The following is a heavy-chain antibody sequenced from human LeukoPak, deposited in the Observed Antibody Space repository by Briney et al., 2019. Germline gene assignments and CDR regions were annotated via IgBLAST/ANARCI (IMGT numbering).Heavy chain of an antibody. CDR2: ISSSGSTI. V-gene: IGHV3-11*01. D-gene: IGHD6-13*01. CDR3: ATESSSRGTTNVYYYYMDV. J-gene: IGHJ6*03. Sequence: GGSLRLSCAASGFAFSNYGMSWIRQAPGKGLEWVSYISSSGSTIYYADSVKGRFTISRDNAKNSLYLQMNSLRAEDTAVYYCATESSSRGTTNVYYYYMDVWGKGTTVTISS. CDR1: GFAFSNYG.